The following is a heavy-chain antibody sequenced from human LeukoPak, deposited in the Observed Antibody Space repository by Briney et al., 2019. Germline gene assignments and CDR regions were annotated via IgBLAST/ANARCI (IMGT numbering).Heavy chain of an antibody. CDR2: IYYSGST. D-gene: IGHD6-13*01. CDR1: GGSISSYY. V-gene: IGHV4-59*01. Sequence: SETLSLTCTVSGGSISSYYWSWIRQPPGKGLEWIGYIYYSGSTNYNPSLKSRVTISVDTSKNQFSLKLSSVTAADTAVYYCARGDSSSWYYYYYYYYMDVWGKGTTVTVSS. J-gene: IGHJ6*03. CDR3: ARGDSSSWYYYYYYYYMDV.